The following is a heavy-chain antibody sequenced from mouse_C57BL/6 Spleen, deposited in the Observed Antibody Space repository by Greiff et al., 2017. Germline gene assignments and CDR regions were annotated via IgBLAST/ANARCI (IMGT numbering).Heavy chain of an antibody. CDR1: GYTFTSYW. V-gene: IGHV1-50*01. D-gene: IGHD3-1*01. Sequence: QVQLQQPGAELVKPGASVKLSCKASGYTFTSYWMQWVKQRPGQGLEWIGEIDPSDSYTNYNQKFKGKATLTVDQSSSTAYMQLSSLTSEDSAVYYCASGRRSYAMDYWGQGTSVTVSS. J-gene: IGHJ4*01. CDR3: ASGRRSYAMDY. CDR2: IDPSDSYT.